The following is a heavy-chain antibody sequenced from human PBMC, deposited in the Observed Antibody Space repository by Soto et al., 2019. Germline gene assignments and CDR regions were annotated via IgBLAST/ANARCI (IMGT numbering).Heavy chain of an antibody. J-gene: IGHJ4*02. Sequence: ASVKVSCKASGYTFTSYAMHWVRQAPGQRLEWMGWINAGNGNTKYSQKLQGRVTITRDTSASTAYMELSSLRSEDTAVYYCARDFSYYDFWSGYYTGISNSFDYWGQGTLVTVSS. CDR1: GYTFTSYA. D-gene: IGHD3-3*01. V-gene: IGHV1-3*01. CDR2: INAGNGNT. CDR3: ARDFSYYDFWSGYYTGISNSFDY.